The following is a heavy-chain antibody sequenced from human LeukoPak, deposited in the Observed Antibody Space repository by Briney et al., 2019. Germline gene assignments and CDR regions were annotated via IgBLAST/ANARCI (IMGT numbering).Heavy chain of an antibody. CDR2: INPRGGST. J-gene: IGHJ4*02. CDR3: ASSSGGSYLFDY. V-gene: IGHV1-46*01. CDR1: GYTFISYY. Sequence: ASVKVSCKASGYTFISYYMHWVRQAPGQGLEWMGIINPRGGSTSFAQKFQGRVTMTGDTSTSTVYMELSSLTSEDTAVYYCASSSGGSYLFDYWGQGTLVTVSS. D-gene: IGHD1-26*01.